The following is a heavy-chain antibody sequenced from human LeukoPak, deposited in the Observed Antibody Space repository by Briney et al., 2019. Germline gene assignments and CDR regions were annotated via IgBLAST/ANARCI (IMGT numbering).Heavy chain of an antibody. D-gene: IGHD3-16*01. J-gene: IGHJ4*02. Sequence: GESLKISCKGSGYSFTSYWISWVRQMPGKGLEWMGRIDPSDSYTNYSPSFQGHVTISADKSISTAYLQWSSLKASDTAVYYCVGHPLNYWGYFGYWGQGTLVTVSS. CDR3: VGHPLNYWGYFGY. CDR1: GYSFTSYW. CDR2: IDPSDSYT. V-gene: IGHV5-10-1*01.